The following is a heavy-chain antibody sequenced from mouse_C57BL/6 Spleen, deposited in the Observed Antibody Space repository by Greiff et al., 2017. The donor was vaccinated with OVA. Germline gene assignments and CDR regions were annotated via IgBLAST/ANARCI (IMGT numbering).Heavy chain of an antibody. J-gene: IGHJ1*03. Sequence: EVKLVESEGGLVQPGSSMKLSCTASGFTFSDYYMAWVRQVPEKGLEWVANINYDGSSTYYLDSLKSRFIISRDNAKNILYLQMSSLKSEDTATYYCARDTDSNYGYWYFDVWGTGTTVTVSS. V-gene: IGHV5-16*01. CDR1: GFTFSDYY. D-gene: IGHD2-5*01. CDR2: INYDGSST. CDR3: ARDTDSNYGYWYFDV.